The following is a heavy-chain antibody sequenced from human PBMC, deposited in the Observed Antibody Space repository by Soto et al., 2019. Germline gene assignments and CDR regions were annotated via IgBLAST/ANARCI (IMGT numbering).Heavy chain of an antibody. D-gene: IGHD2-15*01. CDR3: AKVVVGDPRHPEFDS. Sequence: SETLSLTCTVSGGSINNGDYFWGWIRQPPGKGLEWIGSVYHSGTTNYNPSLKSRVTISVDTSKNQFSLNLRSVTAADTAVYYCAKVVVGDPRHPEFDSWGQRTLVTVSS. V-gene: IGHV4-39*01. CDR2: VYHSGTT. J-gene: IGHJ4*02. CDR1: GGSINNGDYF.